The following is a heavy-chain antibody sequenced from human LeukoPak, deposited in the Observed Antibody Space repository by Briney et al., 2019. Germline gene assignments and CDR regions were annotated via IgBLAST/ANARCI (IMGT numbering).Heavy chain of an antibody. CDR1: GFTFSTYV. D-gene: IGHD3-10*01. CDR3: AKDIGSYYDY. CDR2: ISGSGDT. J-gene: IGHJ4*02. Sequence: GRSLRLSCAASGFTFSTYVIHWVRQAPGKGLEWVSAISGSGDTYYADSVKGRFTISRDNSKNTLYLQMNSLRAEDTAVYYCAKDIGSYYDYWGQGILVTVSS. V-gene: IGHV3-23*01.